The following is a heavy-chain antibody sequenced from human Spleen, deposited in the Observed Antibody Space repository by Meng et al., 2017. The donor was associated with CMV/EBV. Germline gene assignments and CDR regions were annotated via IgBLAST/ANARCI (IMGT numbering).Heavy chain of an antibody. CDR1: GFTFDDYA. CDR3: ARNGYSSGWIYYFDY. CDR2: ISWNSGSI. J-gene: IGHJ4*02. V-gene: IGHV3-9*01. Sequence: SLKISCAASGFTFDDYAMHWVRQAPGKGLEWVSGISWNSGSIGYADSVKGRFTISRDNAKNSLYLQMNSLRAEDTAVYYCARNGYSSGWIYYFDYWGQGTLVTVSS. D-gene: IGHD6-19*01.